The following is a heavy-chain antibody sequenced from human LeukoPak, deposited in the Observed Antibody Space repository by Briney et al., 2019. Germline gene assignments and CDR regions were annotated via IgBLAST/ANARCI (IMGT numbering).Heavy chain of an antibody. Sequence: PGGSLRLSCAASGFTFSSYDMHWVRQAPGKGLEWVAVISYDGSNKYYADSVRGRFTISKDNAKNSLFLQMNSLRAEDTAVYYCARDPESGYHYFDYWGQGTLVTVS. CDR2: ISYDGSNK. V-gene: IGHV3-30*03. J-gene: IGHJ4*02. CDR3: ARDPESGYHYFDY. D-gene: IGHD3-3*01. CDR1: GFTFSSYD.